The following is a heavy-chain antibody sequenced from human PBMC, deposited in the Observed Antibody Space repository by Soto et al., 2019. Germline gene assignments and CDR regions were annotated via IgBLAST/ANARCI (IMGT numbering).Heavy chain of an antibody. CDR3: AREWGAQGYCSGGSCYSYAFAI. CDR1: GYTFTSYD. Sequence: ASVKVSCKASGYTFTSYDINWVRQATGQGLEWMGWMNPNSGNTGYAQKFQGRVTMPRNTSISTAYMELSRLRSDDTAVYYCAREWGAQGYCSGGSCYSYAFAIWGQGTMVTVSS. D-gene: IGHD2-15*01. J-gene: IGHJ3*02. V-gene: IGHV1-8*01. CDR2: MNPNSGNT.